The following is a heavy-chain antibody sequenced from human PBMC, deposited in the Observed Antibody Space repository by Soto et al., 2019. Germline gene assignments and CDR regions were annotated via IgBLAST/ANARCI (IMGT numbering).Heavy chain of an antibody. V-gene: IGHV3-30-3*01. CDR1: GFTFSSYA. D-gene: IGHD3-22*01. CDR3: ARGSYYDSSGSPGDYYYGMDV. Sequence: PGGSLRLSCAASGFTFSSYAMHWVRQAPGKGLEWVAVISYDGSNKYYADSVKGRFTISRDNSKNTLYLQMNSLRAEDTAVYYCARGSYYDSSGSPGDYYYGMDVWGQGTTVTVSS. J-gene: IGHJ6*02. CDR2: ISYDGSNK.